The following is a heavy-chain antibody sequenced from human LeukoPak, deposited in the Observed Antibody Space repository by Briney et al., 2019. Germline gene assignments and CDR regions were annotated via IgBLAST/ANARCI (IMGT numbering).Heavy chain of an antibody. CDR2: IIPIFGTA. D-gene: IGHD2-2*01. J-gene: IGHJ6*03. CDR1: GGTFSSYA. CDR3: ARIEGYCSSTSCYPNNYYYYMDV. Sequence: GSSVKVSCKASGGTFSSYAISWVRQAPGQGLEWMGGIIPIFGTANYAQKFQGRVTITADESTSTAYMELSSLRSEDTAVYYCARIEGYCSSTSCYPNNYYYYMDVWGKGTTVTVSS. V-gene: IGHV1-69*01.